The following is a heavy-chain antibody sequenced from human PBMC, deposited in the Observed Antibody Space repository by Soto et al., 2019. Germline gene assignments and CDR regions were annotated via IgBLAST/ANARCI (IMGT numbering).Heavy chain of an antibody. V-gene: IGHV3-21*01. CDR1: GFTFSSYS. J-gene: IGHJ5*02. CDR3: ARDMGNYDFWSGQHKKNWFDP. Sequence: GGSLRLSCAASGFTFSSYSMNWVRQAPGKGLEWVSSISSSSSYIYYADSVKGRFTISRDNAKNSLYLQMNSLRAEDTAVYYCARDMGNYDFWSGQHKKNWFDPWGQGTLVTVSS. D-gene: IGHD3-3*01. CDR2: ISSSSSYI.